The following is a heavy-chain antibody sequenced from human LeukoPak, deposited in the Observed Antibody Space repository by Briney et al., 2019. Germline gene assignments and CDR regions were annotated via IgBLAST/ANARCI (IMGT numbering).Heavy chain of an antibody. CDR1: GGSISSGSYY. J-gene: IGHJ4*02. V-gene: IGHV4-61*02. CDR3: ARGIGTTNFDY. Sequence: SETLSLTCTVSGGSISSGSYYRSWIRQPAGKGLEWIGRIYTSGNTNYNPSRKSRVTMSVDTSKNQFSLNLISVTAADTAVYYCARGIGTTNFDYWGQGTLVTVSS. CDR2: IYTSGNT. D-gene: IGHD1-7*01.